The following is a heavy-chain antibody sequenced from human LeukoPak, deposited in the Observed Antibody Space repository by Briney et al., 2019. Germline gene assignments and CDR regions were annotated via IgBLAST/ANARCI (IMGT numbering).Heavy chain of an antibody. CDR2: IIPIFGTA. CDR3: ARYYDSSGYFNDEYAFDI. V-gene: IGHV1-69*13. D-gene: IGHD3-22*01. Sequence: GASVKVSCKASGGTFSSYAISWVRQAPGQGLEWMGGIIPIFGTANYAQKFQGRVTITADESTSTAYMELSSLRSEDTAVYYCARYYDSSGYFNDEYAFDIWGQGTMVTVSS. CDR1: GGTFSSYA. J-gene: IGHJ3*02.